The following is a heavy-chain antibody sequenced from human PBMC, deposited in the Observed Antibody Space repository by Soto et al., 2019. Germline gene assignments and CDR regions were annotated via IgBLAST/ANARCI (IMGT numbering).Heavy chain of an antibody. Sequence: ASVKVSCTDSGYTFTSYGISWVRQAPGQGLEWMGWISAYNGNTNYAQKLQGGVTMTTDTSTSTAYMELRSLRSDDTAVYYCARDGEGYSSSWYGVYFDYWGQGTLVTVSS. CDR3: ARDGEGYSSSWYGVYFDY. D-gene: IGHD6-13*01. V-gene: IGHV1-18*01. CDR2: ISAYNGNT. J-gene: IGHJ4*02. CDR1: GYTFTSYG.